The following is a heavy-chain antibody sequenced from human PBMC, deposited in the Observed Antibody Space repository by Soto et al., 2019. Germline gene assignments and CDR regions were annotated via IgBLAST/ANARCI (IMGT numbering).Heavy chain of an antibody. CDR2: IYYSGST. Sequence: SETLSLTCTVSGGSISTSSYYWGWIRQPPGKGLKWIGSIYYSGSTYYNPSLKSRVTISVDTSKNQFSLKLSSVTAADTAVYYCARDYDSSGDYWGQGTLVT. V-gene: IGHV4-39*01. D-gene: IGHD3-22*01. J-gene: IGHJ4*02. CDR1: GGSISTSSYY. CDR3: ARDYDSSGDY.